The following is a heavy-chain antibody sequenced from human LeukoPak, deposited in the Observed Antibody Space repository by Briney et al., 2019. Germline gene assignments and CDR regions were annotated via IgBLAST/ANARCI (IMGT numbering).Heavy chain of an antibody. CDR1: GFTFSSNY. J-gene: IGHJ4*02. CDR2: IYSGGST. Sequence: GGSLRLSCAASGFTFSSNYMSWVRQAPGKGLEWVSVIYSGGSTYYADSVKGRFTISRDNSKNTLYLQMNSMRAEDTAVYYCARDLSPGATDGHVGYWGQGTLVTVSS. CDR3: ARDLSPGATDGHVGY. V-gene: IGHV3-66*01. D-gene: IGHD1-26*01.